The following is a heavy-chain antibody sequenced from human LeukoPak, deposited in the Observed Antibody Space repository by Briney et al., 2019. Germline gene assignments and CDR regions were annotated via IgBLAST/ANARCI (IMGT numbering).Heavy chain of an antibody. CDR2: IYYRGST. CDR3: ARESLTWLQSRTSWFDP. V-gene: IGHV4-59*12. CDR1: GGSISSYY. D-gene: IGHD5-24*01. J-gene: IGHJ5*02. Sequence: PSETLSLTCTVSGGSISSYYWSWIRQPPGKGLEWIGYIYYRGSTNYNPSLKSRVTISVDSSKNQFSLRLSSVTAADTAVYYCARESLTWLQSRTSWFDPWGQGTLVTVPS.